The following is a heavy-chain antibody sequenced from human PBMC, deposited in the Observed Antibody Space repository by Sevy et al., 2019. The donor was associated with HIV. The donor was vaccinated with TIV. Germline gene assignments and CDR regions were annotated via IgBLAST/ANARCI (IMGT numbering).Heavy chain of an antibody. CDR3: VKDGGSGSGPSAASFRH. CDR1: GFSFDDYA. J-gene: IGHJ1*01. V-gene: IGHV3-9*01. D-gene: IGHD6-19*01. Sequence: GGSLRLSCAVYGFSFDDYAMHWVRQVPGKGLEWVAGISWDSAFIGYADSVKGRYTISRDNAKNSMYLQINSVIPEDTALYYCVKDGGSGSGPSAASFRHWGQGTLVTVSS. CDR2: ISWDSAFI.